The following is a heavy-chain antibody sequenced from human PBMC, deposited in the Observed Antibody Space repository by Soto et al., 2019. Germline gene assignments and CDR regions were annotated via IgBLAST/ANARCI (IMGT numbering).Heavy chain of an antibody. CDR2: ISPYNGNT. CDR3: AREDGYCSGGSCHSGGWLEP. Sequence: QVQLVQSGAEVKKPGASVKVSCKTSGYTFTTYGVSWVRQAPGQGLEWMGWISPYNGNTNYAQRLQGRVTLTTDTSTKTAYMCLMSLSSADTALYYSAREDGYCSGGSCHSGGWLEPWGQGTLVTVSS. V-gene: IGHV1-18*01. D-gene: IGHD2-15*01. J-gene: IGHJ5*02. CDR1: GYTFTTYG.